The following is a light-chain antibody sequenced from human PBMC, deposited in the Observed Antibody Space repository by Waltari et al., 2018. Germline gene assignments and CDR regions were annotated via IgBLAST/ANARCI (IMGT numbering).Light chain of an antibody. CDR3: QERSNWPGGA. J-gene: IGKJ4*01. CDR2: DAS. Sequence: EIVLTQPPATLSLSPGERATLSCRASQSVRTYLAWYQHRPGQAPRLLIYDASNRATDVPARFSGSGSGTDFTLTISSLQPEDFAIYYCQERSNWPGGAFGGGTKVE. V-gene: IGKV3-11*01. CDR1: QSVRTY.